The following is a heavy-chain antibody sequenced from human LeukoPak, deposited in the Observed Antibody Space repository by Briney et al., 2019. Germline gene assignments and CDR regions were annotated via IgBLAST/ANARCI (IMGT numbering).Heavy chain of an antibody. CDR3: ATLPPFYSSSWYGMDV. CDR1: GFAFGSEA. CDR2: ISPAGGTT. J-gene: IGHJ6*02. Sequence: PGGSLRLSCAVSGFAFGSEAMSWVRQSPARGLEWVASISPAGGTTYYADYVKGRFTISRDNSNNTLFVHMNSLRAEDTAVYYCATLPPFYSSSWYGMDVWGQGTTVTVSS. V-gene: IGHV3-23*01. D-gene: IGHD6-13*01.